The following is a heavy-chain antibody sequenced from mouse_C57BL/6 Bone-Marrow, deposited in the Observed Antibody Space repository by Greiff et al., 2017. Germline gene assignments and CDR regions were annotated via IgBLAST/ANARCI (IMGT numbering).Heavy chain of an antibody. CDR2: ILPGSGST. CDR3: ARFYDYDEGPSQYYAMDY. CDR1: GYTFTGYW. J-gene: IGHJ4*01. D-gene: IGHD2-4*01. V-gene: IGHV1-9*01. Sequence: VQLQQSGAELMKPGASVKLSCKATGYTFTGYWIEWVKQRPGHGLEWIGEILPGSGSTNYNEKFKGKATFTADTSSNTAYMQLSSLTTEDSASYCCARFYDYDEGPSQYYAMDYWGQGTSVTVSS.